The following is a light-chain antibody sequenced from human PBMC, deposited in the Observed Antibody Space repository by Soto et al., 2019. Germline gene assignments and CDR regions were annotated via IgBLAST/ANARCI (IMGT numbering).Light chain of an antibody. Sequence: DIQMTQSPSSLSASVGDRVTITCRASQSISTYLNWYQQKPGKAPMLLIYAASSLQSGVPSRFSGSGSGTDFTLTISSLQPEDFATYYCQQSYSTPYTFGQGTKLEIK. V-gene: IGKV1-39*01. CDR3: QQSYSTPYT. CDR1: QSISTY. J-gene: IGKJ2*01. CDR2: AAS.